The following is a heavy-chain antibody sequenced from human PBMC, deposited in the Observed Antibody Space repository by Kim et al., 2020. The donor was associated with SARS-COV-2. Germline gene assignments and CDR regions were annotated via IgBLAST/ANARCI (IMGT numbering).Heavy chain of an antibody. Sequence: SETLSLTCTVSGGSISSSSYYWGWIRQPPGKGLEWIGSIYYSGSTYYNPSLKSRVTISVDTSKNQFSLKLSSVTAADTAVYYCASNSNNCSSTSCYTWFSWNYYYGMDVWGQGTTVTVSS. V-gene: IGHV4-39*01. J-gene: IGHJ6*02. CDR3: ASNSNNCSSTSCYTWFSWNYYYGMDV. CDR2: IYYSGST. CDR1: GGSISSSSYY. D-gene: IGHD2-2*02.